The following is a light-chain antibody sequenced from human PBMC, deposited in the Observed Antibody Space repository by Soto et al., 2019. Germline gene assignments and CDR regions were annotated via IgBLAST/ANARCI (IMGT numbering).Light chain of an antibody. V-gene: IGKV3-20*01. CDR3: QYYDDSMWT. J-gene: IGKJ1*01. Sequence: EIVLTQSPGTLSLSPGEIATLSCSASQSVSSSYLAWYQQKPGQAPRLLIYGASSRATGIPDRFSGSGSGTDFTLSISRLEPEDFAVYYCQYYDDSMWTFGQGTKVDIK. CDR1: QSVSSSY. CDR2: GAS.